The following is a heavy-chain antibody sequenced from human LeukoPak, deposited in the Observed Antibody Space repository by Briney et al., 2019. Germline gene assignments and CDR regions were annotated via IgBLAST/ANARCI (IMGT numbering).Heavy chain of an antibody. CDR2: ISGSGGST. D-gene: IGHD6-19*01. J-gene: IGHJ4*02. Sequence: GGSLRLSCAASGFSFNSYAMSWVRQAPGKGLEWVSAISGSGGSTYYADSVKGRFTISRDNSKNTLYLQMKSLRAEDTAVYYCASSGWSLNYFDDWGQGTLVTVSS. CDR3: ASSGWSLNYFDD. CDR1: GFSFNSYA. V-gene: IGHV3-23*01.